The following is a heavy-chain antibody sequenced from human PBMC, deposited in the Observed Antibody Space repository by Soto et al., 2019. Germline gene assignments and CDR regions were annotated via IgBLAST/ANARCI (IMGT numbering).Heavy chain of an antibody. CDR2: ISHDGSNK. V-gene: IGHV3-30*18. Sequence: QVQLVESGGGVVQPGRSLRLSCATSGFTFSSYGMHWVRQAPGKGLEWVAGISHDGSNKYHADSVKGRLTISRDNSKNTLYLQMNSLRPEDTAVYYCAKGKYSSSSTFACWGQGTLVTVSS. D-gene: IGHD6-6*01. CDR3: AKGKYSSSSTFAC. CDR1: GFTFSSYG. J-gene: IGHJ4*02.